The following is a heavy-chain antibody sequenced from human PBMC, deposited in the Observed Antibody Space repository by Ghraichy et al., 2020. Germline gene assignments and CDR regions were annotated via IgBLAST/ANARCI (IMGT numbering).Heavy chain of an antibody. D-gene: IGHD3-3*01. CDR1: GFTFDDYA. V-gene: IGHV3-9*01. J-gene: IGHJ6*02. CDR2: ISWNSGSI. Sequence: GGSLRLSCAASGFTFDDYAMHWVRQAPGKGLEWVSGISWNSGSIGYADSVKGRFTISRDNAKNSLYLQMNSLRAEDTALYYCAKDQTPRYYDFWSGYYTFYYYGMDVWGQGTTVTVSS. CDR3: AKDQTPRYYDFWSGYYTFYYYGMDV.